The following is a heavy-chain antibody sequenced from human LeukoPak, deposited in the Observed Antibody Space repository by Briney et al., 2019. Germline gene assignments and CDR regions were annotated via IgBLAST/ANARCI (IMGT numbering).Heavy chain of an antibody. CDR1: GGSISSYY. J-gene: IGHJ6*03. CDR2: IYYSGST. Sequence: SETLSLTCTVSGGSISSYYWSWIRQPPGKGLEWIGYIYYSGSTNYNPSLKSRVTISVDTSKSQFSLKLSSVTAADTAVYYCARLPRHYYYYYMDVWGKGTTVTVSS. CDR3: ARLPRHYYYYYMDV. V-gene: IGHV4-59*08.